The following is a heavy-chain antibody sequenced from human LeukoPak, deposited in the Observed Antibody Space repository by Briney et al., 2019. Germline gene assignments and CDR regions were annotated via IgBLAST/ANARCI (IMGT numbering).Heavy chain of an antibody. CDR1: GFTFSSYW. CDR3: AGNQRRLDY. V-gene: IGHV3-7*01. CDR2: IKQDGSEM. J-gene: IGHJ4*02. Sequence: GGSLRLSCAASGFTFSSYWMSWVRQAPGKGLELVANIKQDGSEMYYVDSVKGRFTISRDNAKNSLYLQMNSLRAEDTAVYYCAGNQRRLDYWGQGTLVTVSS. D-gene: IGHD1-14*01.